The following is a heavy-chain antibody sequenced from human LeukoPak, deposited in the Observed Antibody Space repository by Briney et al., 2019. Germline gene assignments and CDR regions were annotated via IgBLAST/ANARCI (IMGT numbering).Heavy chain of an antibody. CDR3: ARDSTYYYDSGSSGPHYFDN. Sequence: GKSLRLSCAASGFTFSNYAMHWVRQAPGKGLEWVSLISSGGTYEYYADSVKGRFTIFRDNSKNTLYLQLNSLRAEDTAVYYCARDSTYYYDSGSSGPHYFDNWGQGTLVTVSS. V-gene: IGHV3-30*01. CDR2: ISSGGTYE. CDR1: GFTFSNYA. J-gene: IGHJ4*02. D-gene: IGHD3-10*01.